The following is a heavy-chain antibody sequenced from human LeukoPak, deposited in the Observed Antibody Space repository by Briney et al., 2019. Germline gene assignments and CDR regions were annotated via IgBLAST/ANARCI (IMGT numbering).Heavy chain of an antibody. D-gene: IGHD2-2*02. CDR1: GYTFTSYG. CDR3: AREGAYCSSTSCYRSGAFDI. CDR2: INPNSGGT. J-gene: IGHJ3*02. V-gene: IGHV1-2*02. Sequence: ASVKVSCKASGYTFTSYGISWVRQAPGQGLEWMGWINPNSGGTNYAQKFQGRVTMARDTSINTAYMELSRLTSDDTAVYYCAREGAYCSSTSCYRSGAFDIWGQGTMVTVSS.